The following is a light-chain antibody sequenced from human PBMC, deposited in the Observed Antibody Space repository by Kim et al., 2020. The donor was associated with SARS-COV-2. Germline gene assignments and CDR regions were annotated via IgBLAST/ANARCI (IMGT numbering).Light chain of an antibody. J-gene: IGKJ5*01. Sequence: DIQMTQSPSSLSASVGDRVTITCRASQNIRNSLAWFQQKPGKAPKSLIYGASTLQSGVPSRFSGGGSGTDFTLTISSLQPEDFAIYFCCHDSGYPITFGQGTRLEIE. CDR1: QNIRNS. CDR2: GAS. V-gene: IGKV1-16*01. CDR3: CHDSGYPIT.